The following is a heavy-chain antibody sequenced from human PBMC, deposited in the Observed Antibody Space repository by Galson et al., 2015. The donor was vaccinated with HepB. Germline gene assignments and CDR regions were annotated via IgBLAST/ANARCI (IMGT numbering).Heavy chain of an antibody. V-gene: IGHV1-2*06. CDR3: ARAYSNGPFEY. CDR1: GYTFTGYY. J-gene: IGHJ4*02. CDR2: INPNSGGT. Sequence: SVKVSCKASGYTFTGYYMHWVRQAPGQGLEWMGRINPNSGGTNYAQKFQGRVTMTTDTSTSTAYMELRSLRSDDTAVYYCARAYSNGPFEYWGQGTLVTVSS. D-gene: IGHD6-19*01.